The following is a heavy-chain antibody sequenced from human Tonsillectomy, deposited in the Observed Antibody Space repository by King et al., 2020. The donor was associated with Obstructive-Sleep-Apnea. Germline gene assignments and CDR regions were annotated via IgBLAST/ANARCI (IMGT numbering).Heavy chain of an antibody. J-gene: IGHJ5*02. CDR3: ARGRGKWLLNWFDP. V-gene: IGHV4-31*03. CDR1: GGSISSGGYY. Sequence: VPLQESGPGLVKPSQNLSLTCTVSGGSISSGGYYWSWIRQHPGKGLEWIGYIYYSGSTYYNPSLKSRVTISVDTSKNQFSLKLSSVTAADTAVYYCARGRGKWLLNWFDPWGQGTLVTVSS. D-gene: IGHD5-12*01. CDR2: IYYSGST.